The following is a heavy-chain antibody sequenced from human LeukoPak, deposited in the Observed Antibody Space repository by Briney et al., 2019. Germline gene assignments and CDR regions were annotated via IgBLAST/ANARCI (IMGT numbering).Heavy chain of an antibody. CDR2: IYCGGST. D-gene: IGHD6-13*01. V-gene: IGHV3-53*01. CDR1: GFTVSSNY. Sequence: PGGSLRLSCAASGFTVSSNYMSWLRQAPGKGLEWVSVIYCGGSTYYADSVKGRFTIARDNSKNTLYLQMNSLRAEDTAVYYCARDPLYSRSGRLDAFDIWGQGTMVTVSS. CDR3: ARDPLYSRSGRLDAFDI. J-gene: IGHJ3*02.